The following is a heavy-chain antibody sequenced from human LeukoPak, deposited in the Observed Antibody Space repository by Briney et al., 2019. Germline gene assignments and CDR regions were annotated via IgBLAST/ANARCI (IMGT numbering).Heavy chain of an antibody. J-gene: IGHJ4*02. V-gene: IGHV3-7*03. D-gene: IGHD3-16*01. CDR2: IKQDGSEK. CDR3: ARRTSYFDY. Sequence: GGSLRLSCEASGFTFSSYWMSWVRQAPGKGLEWVANIKQDGSEKYYVDSVKGRFTISRDNAKNSLYLQMNSLRAEDTAVYYCARRTSYFDYWGQGTLVTVSS. CDR1: GFTFSSYW.